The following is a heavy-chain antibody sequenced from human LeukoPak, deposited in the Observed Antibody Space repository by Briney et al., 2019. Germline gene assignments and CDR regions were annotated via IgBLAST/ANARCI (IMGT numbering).Heavy chain of an antibody. CDR1: GYTFTGYY. V-gene: IGHV1-2*02. CDR3: ARGRSIVGATRLPTMDV. J-gene: IGHJ6*03. Sequence: ASVKVSCKASGYTFTGYYMHGVRQAPGQGHEWMGWINPNSGGTNYAQKFQGRVTMTRDTSISTAYMELSRLRSDDTAVYYCARGRSIVGATRLPTMDVWGKGTTVTVSS. D-gene: IGHD1-26*01. CDR2: INPNSGGT.